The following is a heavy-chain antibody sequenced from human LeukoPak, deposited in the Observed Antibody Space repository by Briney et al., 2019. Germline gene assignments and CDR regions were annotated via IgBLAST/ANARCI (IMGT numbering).Heavy chain of an antibody. V-gene: IGHV4-4*02. CDR3: ARDYAFDI. J-gene: IGHJ3*02. CDR2: IHRAGRT. Sequence: SGTLSLTCAVSGVSISSSEWWIWVRQPPGQGLEWIGEIHRAGRTRYNPSLKSRVTISIDTSKNQFSLKLSSVTAADTAVYYCARDYAFDIWGQGTMVTVSS. CDR1: GVSISSSEW.